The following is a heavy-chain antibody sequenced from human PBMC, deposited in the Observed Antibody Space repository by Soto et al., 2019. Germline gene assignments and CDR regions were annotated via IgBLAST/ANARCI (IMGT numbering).Heavy chain of an antibody. CDR2: LNWNSANI. Sequence: EVQLVESGGGLVQPGRSLRLSCAASGFTFDDYAMHWVRQPPGKGLEWVSGLNWNSANIGYADSVKGRFTISRDNVKYSLYLHMNSLRSEDTALYYCAKGSCISTSCAVLDAWCQGTLVNVSS. CDR3: AKGSCISTSCAVLDA. V-gene: IGHV3-9*01. J-gene: IGHJ5*02. D-gene: IGHD2-2*01. CDR1: GFTFDDYA.